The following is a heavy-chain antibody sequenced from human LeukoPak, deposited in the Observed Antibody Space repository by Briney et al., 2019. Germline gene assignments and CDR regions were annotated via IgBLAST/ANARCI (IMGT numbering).Heavy chain of an antibody. J-gene: IGHJ3*02. Sequence: GGSLRLSCAASGFTFSSYSMNWVRQAPGKGLEWVSYISSSSSTIYYADSVKGRFTISRDNAKNSLYLQMNSLRAEDTAVYYCARDLTHKYYYDSSGYYHVGAFDIWGQGTMVTVSS. CDR3: ARDLTHKYYYDSSGYYHVGAFDI. D-gene: IGHD3-22*01. V-gene: IGHV3-48*01. CDR1: GFTFSSYS. CDR2: ISSSSSTI.